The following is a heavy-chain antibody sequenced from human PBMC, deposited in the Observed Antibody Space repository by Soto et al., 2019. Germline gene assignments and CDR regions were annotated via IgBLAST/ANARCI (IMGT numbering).Heavy chain of an antibody. CDR1: GGSISSGDYS. D-gene: IGHD3-3*01. CDR3: ARGVTVFGLVSRFWFDP. Sequence: TLSLTCTVSGGSISSGDYSWSWVRQSPGKGLKWIGHIYNSGNTYYNPSLKSRVVISIDTSRNLFSLRLNSLTAADRAVYFCARGVTVFGLVSRFWFDPWGQGTVVTVSS. V-gene: IGHV4-30-4*01. J-gene: IGHJ5*02. CDR2: IYNSGNT.